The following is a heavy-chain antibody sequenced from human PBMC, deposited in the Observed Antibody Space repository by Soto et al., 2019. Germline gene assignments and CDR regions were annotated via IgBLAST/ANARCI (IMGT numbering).Heavy chain of an antibody. Sequence: GGSLRLSCAASGFTVSSNYMSWVRQAPGKGLEWVSAISGSGSTFYADSVKGRFTISRDNSKNTLYLQMNSLRAEDTAVYYCAKDYLRWAQSWGQGTLVTVSS. CDR3: AKDYLRWAQS. CDR1: GFTVSSNY. D-gene: IGHD1-26*01. CDR2: ISGSGST. V-gene: IGHV3-53*01. J-gene: IGHJ5*02.